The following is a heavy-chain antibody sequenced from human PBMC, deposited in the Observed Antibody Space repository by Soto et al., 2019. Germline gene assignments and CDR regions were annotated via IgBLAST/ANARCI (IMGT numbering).Heavy chain of an antibody. J-gene: IGHJ3*01. CDR2: IYYSGST. V-gene: IGHV4-59*01. CDR3: AXXXXXXXXXXXXXXXX. Sequence: QVQLQESGPGLVKPSETLSLTCTVSGGSISSYYWSWIRQPPGKGLEWIGYIYYSGSTNYNPSLKSRVTISVDTSXXQXXXKLSXXTXXXXXXXXXAXXXXXXXXXXXXXXXXXGQGTMVTVSS. CDR1: GGSISSYY.